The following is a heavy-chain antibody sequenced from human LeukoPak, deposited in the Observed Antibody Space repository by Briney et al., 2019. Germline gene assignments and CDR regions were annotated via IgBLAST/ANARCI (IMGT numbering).Heavy chain of an antibody. CDR1: GFTFSNYA. V-gene: IGHV3-23*01. D-gene: IGHD3-3*01. CDR3: AKDRNYDFWSGYPRNFDY. J-gene: IGHJ4*02. Sequence: GGSLRLSCAASGFTFSNYAMSWVRQAPGEGLEWVSAISGSGGSTYYADSVKGRFTISRDNSKNTLYLQMNSLRAEDTAVYYCAKDRNYDFWSGYPRNFDYWGQGTLVTVSS. CDR2: ISGSGGST.